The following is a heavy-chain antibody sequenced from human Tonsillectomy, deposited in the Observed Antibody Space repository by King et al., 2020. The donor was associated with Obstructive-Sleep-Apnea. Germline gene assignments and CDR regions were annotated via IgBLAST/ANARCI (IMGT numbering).Heavy chain of an antibody. J-gene: IGHJ3*02. CDR1: GFTFTAYW. V-gene: IGHV3-7*01. D-gene: IGHD3-3*01. Sequence: VQLVESGGGLVQPGGSLKLSCAASGFTFTAYWMSWVRQAPGTGLEWVANIKQDGSEEYYVDAVKGRFTISRNNAKNSLFLQMNSLRAEDTAVYFCVRDRLGHFFEGFDIWGQGTMVTVSS. CDR3: VRDRLGHFFEGFDI. CDR2: IKQDGSEE.